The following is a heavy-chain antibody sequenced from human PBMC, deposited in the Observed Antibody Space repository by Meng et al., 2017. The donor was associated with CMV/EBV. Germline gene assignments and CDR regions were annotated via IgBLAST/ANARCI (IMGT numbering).Heavy chain of an antibody. CDR3: ARDLETYYDFWSGLYGMDV. Sequence: GGSLRLSCAASGFTFDDYAMHWVRQAPGKGLEWVSGISWNSGSIGYADSVKGRFTISRDNAKNTLYLQMNSLRAEDTAVYYCARDLETYYDFWSGLYGMDVWGQGTTVTVSS. CDR1: GFTFDDYA. D-gene: IGHD3-3*01. CDR2: ISWNSGSI. V-gene: IGHV3-9*01. J-gene: IGHJ6*02.